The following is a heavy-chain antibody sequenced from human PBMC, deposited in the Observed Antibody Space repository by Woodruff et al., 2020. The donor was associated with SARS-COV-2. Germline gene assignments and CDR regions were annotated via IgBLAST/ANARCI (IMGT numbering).Heavy chain of an antibody. Sequence: KGRFTISRDNSKNTLYLQMNSLRAEDTAVYYCARLGVGKIYYMDVWGKGTTVTVSS. V-gene: IGHV3-30*01. D-gene: IGHD3-3*01. CDR3: ARLGVGKIYYMDV. J-gene: IGHJ6*03.